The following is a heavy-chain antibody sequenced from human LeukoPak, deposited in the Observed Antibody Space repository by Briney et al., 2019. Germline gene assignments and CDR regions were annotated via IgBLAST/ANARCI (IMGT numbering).Heavy chain of an antibody. CDR1: GYTFTCYG. CDR3: ARAENYYDSSGYPDY. CDR2: ISAYNGNT. V-gene: IGHV1-18*01. D-gene: IGHD3-22*01. J-gene: IGHJ4*02. Sequence: GASVKVSCKASGYTFTCYGISWVRQAPGQGLEWMGWISAYNGNTNYAQKFQGRVTMTTDTSTSTAYMELRSLRSDDTAVYYCARAENYYDSSGYPDYWGQGTLVTVSS.